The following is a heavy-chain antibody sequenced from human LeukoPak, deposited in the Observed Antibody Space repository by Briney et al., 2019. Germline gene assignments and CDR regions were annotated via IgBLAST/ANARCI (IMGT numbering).Heavy chain of an antibody. CDR2: VFYTGNT. J-gene: IGHJ4*02. Sequence: SETLSLTCTVSGDSIATGIHYWGWICQPPGKGLEWIGSVFYTGNTYYNPSLQSRITISVDTSKNQVSLKVTSVTATDTALYYCARQGTYYYDSTKFTFDSWGQGTLVTVSS. D-gene: IGHD3-22*01. CDR3: ARQGTYYYDSTKFTFDS. CDR1: GDSIATGIHY. V-gene: IGHV4-39*01.